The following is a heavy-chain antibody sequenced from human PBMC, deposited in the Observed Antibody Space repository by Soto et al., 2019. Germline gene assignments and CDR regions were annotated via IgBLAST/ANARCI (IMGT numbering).Heavy chain of an antibody. V-gene: IGHV4-39*01. Sequence: PSETLSLTCTVSGGSISSSSYYWGWIRQPPGKGLEWIGSIYYSGSTYYNPSLKSRVTISVDTSKNQFSLKLSSVTAADTAVYYCASSADCSSTSCYYGLGWFDPWGQGTLVTV. CDR1: GGSISSSSYY. CDR3: ASSADCSSTSCYYGLGWFDP. J-gene: IGHJ5*02. D-gene: IGHD2-2*01. CDR2: IYYSGST.